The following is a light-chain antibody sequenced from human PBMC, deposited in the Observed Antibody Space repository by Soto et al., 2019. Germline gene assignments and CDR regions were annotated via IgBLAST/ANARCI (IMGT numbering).Light chain of an antibody. CDR2: CAS. V-gene: IGKV3-15*01. CDR1: QSVRSN. Sequence: EIVMTQSPATLSVSPGERATLSCRASQSVRSNLAWYQLKPGQALRLLIYCASTRATGIPARFSGSGAGTEVTLTISSLQAEDFAVYYCQQYNNWPPWTFGQGTKVEIK. CDR3: QQYNNWPPWT. J-gene: IGKJ1*01.